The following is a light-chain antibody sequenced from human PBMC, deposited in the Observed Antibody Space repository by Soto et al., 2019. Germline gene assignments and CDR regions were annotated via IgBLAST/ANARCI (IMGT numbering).Light chain of an antibody. V-gene: IGKV3-20*01. CDR2: DAS. Sequence: EVLMTQSPGTLSLSPGEAATLSCRASQSASGNYLAWYQQKPGQSPRLVIYDASSRATGIPDRFSGSGSGTDFTLTISRLEPEDFAVYFCYQYDSSPWTFGQGTKVDIK. CDR3: YQYDSSPWT. CDR1: QSASGNY. J-gene: IGKJ1*01.